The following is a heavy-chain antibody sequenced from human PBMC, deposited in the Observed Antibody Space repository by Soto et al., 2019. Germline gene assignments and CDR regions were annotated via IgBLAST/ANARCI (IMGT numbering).Heavy chain of an antibody. Sequence: QVQLQESGPGLVKPSQTLSLTCTVSGGSISSGDYYWSWIRQHPGKGLEWIGYIYYSGSTYYNPSLKSRVTISVDTSKNQFSLKLTSVTAADTAVYYCATYGSGSYKPTTFDYWGQGTLVTVSS. CDR2: IYYSGST. J-gene: IGHJ4*02. D-gene: IGHD3-10*01. CDR1: GGSISSGDYY. CDR3: ATYGSGSYKPTTFDY. V-gene: IGHV4-31*03.